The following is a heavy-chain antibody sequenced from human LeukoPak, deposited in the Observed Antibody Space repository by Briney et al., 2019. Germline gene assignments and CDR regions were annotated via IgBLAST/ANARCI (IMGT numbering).Heavy chain of an antibody. J-gene: IGHJ5*02. CDR2: IVVGSGNT. Sequence: SVKVSCKVSGFTFTSSAMQWVRQARGQRLEWIGWIVVGSGNTNNAQKFQERVTITRDMSTSTAYMELSRLRSEDTAVYYCAADRVGTFDPWGQGTLVTVSS. CDR1: GFTFTSSA. V-gene: IGHV1-58*02. D-gene: IGHD4-23*01. CDR3: AADRVGTFDP.